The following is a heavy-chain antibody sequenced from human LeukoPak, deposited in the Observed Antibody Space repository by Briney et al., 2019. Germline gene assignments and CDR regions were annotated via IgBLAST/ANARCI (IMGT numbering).Heavy chain of an antibody. Sequence: GGSLRLSCAASGFTFSSYGMHWIRQAPGKGLEWVANIKQDGSEKYYVDSVKGRFTISRDNAKNSLYLQMNSLRAEDTAVYYCAREDSDAFDIWGQGTMVTVSS. CDR2: IKQDGSEK. J-gene: IGHJ3*02. CDR3: AREDSDAFDI. V-gene: IGHV3-7*01. D-gene: IGHD2-15*01. CDR1: GFTFSSYG.